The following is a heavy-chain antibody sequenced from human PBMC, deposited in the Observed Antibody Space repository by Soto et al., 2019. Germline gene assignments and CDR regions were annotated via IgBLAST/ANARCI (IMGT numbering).Heavy chain of an antibody. CDR1: GFTFDDYA. V-gene: IGHV3-9*01. Sequence: GGSLRLSCAASGFTFDDYAMHWGRQAPGKGLEWVSGISWNSGSIGYADSLKGRFTISRDNAKNSLYLQMNSLRAEDTALYYCAKDSVGSSPYYYYMDVWGKGTTVTVSS. CDR3: AKDSVGSSPYYYYMDV. D-gene: IGHD6-6*01. CDR2: ISWNSGSI. J-gene: IGHJ6*03.